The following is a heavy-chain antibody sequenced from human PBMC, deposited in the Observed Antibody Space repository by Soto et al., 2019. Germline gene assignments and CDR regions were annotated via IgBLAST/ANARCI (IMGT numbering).Heavy chain of an antibody. CDR1: GFTFSSYA. D-gene: IGHD3-9*01. CDR3: AKDPSFTILRPMDV. J-gene: IGHJ6*02. Sequence: GGSLRLSCAASGFTFSSYAMSWVRQAPGKGLEWVSGITGSGGSTYYADSVKGRFSISRDNSKNTLYLQMNSLRAEDTAVYYCAKDPSFTILRPMDVWGQGTTVTVSS. CDR2: ITGSGGST. V-gene: IGHV3-23*01.